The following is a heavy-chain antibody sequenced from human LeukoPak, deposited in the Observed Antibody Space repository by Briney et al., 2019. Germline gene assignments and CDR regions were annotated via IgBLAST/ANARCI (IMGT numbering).Heavy chain of an antibody. J-gene: IGHJ3*02. CDR2: TYYSGST. CDR1: GGSISSSSYY. CDR3: ARVRSIVVVPAAAGSYRDAFDI. D-gene: IGHD2-2*01. Sequence: SKTLSLTCTVSGGSISSSSYYWGWIRQPPGKGLEWIGSTYYSGSTYYNPSLKSRVTMSVDTSKNQFSLKLSSVTAADTAVYYCARVRSIVVVPAAAGSYRDAFDIWGQGTMVTVSS. V-gene: IGHV4-39*07.